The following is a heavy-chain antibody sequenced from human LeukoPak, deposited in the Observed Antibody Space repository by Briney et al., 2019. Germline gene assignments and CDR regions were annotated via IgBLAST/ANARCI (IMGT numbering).Heavy chain of an antibody. CDR3: AKGGYTTWFDP. V-gene: IGHV3-23*01. CDR2: IRRNGGDT. CDR1: GFTFREHS. Sequence: PGGSLTLSCAASGFTFREHSMSWVRQAPGKGLEWVSNIRRNGGDTYYTDSVKGRFTISRDNCKNTLYLEMNNLRAEDTAVYYCAKGGYTTWFDPWGQGTLVTVSS. D-gene: IGHD2-15*01. J-gene: IGHJ5*02.